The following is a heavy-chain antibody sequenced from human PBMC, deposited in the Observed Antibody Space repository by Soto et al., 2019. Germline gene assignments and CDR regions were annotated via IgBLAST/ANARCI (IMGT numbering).Heavy chain of an antibody. J-gene: IGHJ3*02. V-gene: IGHV5-10-1*01. D-gene: IGHD6-19*01. CDR2: IDPSDSYT. CDR1: GYSFTSYW. CDR3: ARPYRTYSSPNAFDI. Sequence: GESLKISCKGSGYSFTSYWISWVRQMPGKGLEWMGRIDPSDSYTNYSPSFQGHVTISADKSISTAYLQWSSLKASDTAMYYCARPYRTYSSPNAFDIWGQGTRVTVSS.